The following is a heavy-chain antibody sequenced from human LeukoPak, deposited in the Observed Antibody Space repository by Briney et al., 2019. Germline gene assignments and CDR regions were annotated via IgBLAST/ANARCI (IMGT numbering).Heavy chain of an antibody. J-gene: IGHJ3*02. V-gene: IGHV4-59*12. Sequence: SETLSLTCTVSGGSISNYYWSWIRQPPGKGLEWIGYISHSGSTYYNPSLKSRVTISIDRSQTQFSLKLSSVTAADTAVYYCARVGWTTSNPSHDAFDIWGQGTMVTVSS. CDR2: ISHSGST. CDR3: ARVGWTTSNPSHDAFDI. D-gene: IGHD4-11*01. CDR1: GGSISNYY.